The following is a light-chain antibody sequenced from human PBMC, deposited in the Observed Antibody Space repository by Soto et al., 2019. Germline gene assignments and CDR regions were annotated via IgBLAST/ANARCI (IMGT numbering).Light chain of an antibody. V-gene: IGKV1-5*03. CDR3: QQYHIYSWT. J-gene: IGKJ1*01. CDR2: RAS. Sequence: DIQMTQTPSTLSASIGDTVTISCRASQSMSDWLAWYQQKPGKAPRLLIYRASTLQRGVPSRFSGSGSGTEFALTISDLQADDYATYFCQQYHIYSWTFGQGTTVGIK. CDR1: QSMSDW.